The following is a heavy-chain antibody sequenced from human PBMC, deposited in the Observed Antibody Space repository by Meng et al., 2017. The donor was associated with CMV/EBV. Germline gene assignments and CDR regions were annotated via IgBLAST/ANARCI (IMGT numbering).Heavy chain of an antibody. V-gene: IGHV4-39*07. J-gene: IGHJ4*02. CDR1: GGSISSSSYY. CDR2: IYYSGST. Sequence: SETLSLTCTVSGGSISSSSYYWGWIRQPPGKGLEWIGSIYYSGSTYYNPSLKSRVTISVDTSKNQFSLKLSSVTAADTAVYYCAAGTSPLSDYWGQGKMVTVSS. D-gene: IGHD6-13*01. CDR3: AAGTSPLSDY.